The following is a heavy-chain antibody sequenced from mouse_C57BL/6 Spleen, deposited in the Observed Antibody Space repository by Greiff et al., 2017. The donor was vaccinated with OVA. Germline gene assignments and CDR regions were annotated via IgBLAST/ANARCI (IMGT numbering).Heavy chain of an antibody. V-gene: IGHV5-9-1*02. CDR1: GFTFSSYA. CDR3: TSYYGNYGYAMDY. J-gene: IGHJ4*01. D-gene: IGHD2-1*01. CDR2: ISSGGDYI. Sequence: EVKLVESGEGLVKPGGSLKLSCAASGFTFSSYAMSWVRQTPEKRLEWVAYISSGGDYIYYADTVKGRFTISRDNARNTLYLQMSSLKSEDTAMYYCTSYYGNYGYAMDYWGQGTSVTVSS.